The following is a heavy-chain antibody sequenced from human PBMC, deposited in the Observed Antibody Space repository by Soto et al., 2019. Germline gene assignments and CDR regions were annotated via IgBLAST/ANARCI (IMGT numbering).Heavy chain of an antibody. CDR1: GFTFSSYE. Sequence: GGSLRLSCAASGFTFSSYEMNWVRQAPGKGLEWVSYISSSGSNIYYADSVQGRFTISRDNAKNSLYLQMNSLRAEDTAVYYFANRSGGGGAFDFWGQGTMVTVSS. V-gene: IGHV3-48*03. CDR2: ISSSGSNI. CDR3: ANRSGGGGAFDF. J-gene: IGHJ3*01. D-gene: IGHD3-10*01.